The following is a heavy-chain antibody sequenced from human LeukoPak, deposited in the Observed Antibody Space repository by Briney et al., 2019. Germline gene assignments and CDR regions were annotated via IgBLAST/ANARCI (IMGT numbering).Heavy chain of an antibody. CDR1: GFTFSNAW. Sequence: GGSLRLSCAASGFTFSNAWMSWVRQAPGKGLEWVGRIKSKTDGGTTDYAAPVKGRFTISRDDSKNTLYLQMNSLKTEDTAVYYCTTDLIFSSIAARNFDYWGQGTLVTVSS. J-gene: IGHJ4*02. CDR2: IKSKTDGGTT. D-gene: IGHD6-6*01. V-gene: IGHV3-15*01. CDR3: TTDLIFSSIAARNFDY.